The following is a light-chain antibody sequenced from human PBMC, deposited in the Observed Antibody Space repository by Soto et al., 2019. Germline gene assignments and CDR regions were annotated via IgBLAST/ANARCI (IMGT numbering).Light chain of an antibody. CDR2: DAS. V-gene: IGKV3-20*01. J-gene: IGKJ1*01. Sequence: EIVMTQPQATLSVSAVERTNLSCRASQSVSINLAWYQQKPGQAPRLLIYDASSRATGIPDRFSGSGSGTDFTLTISRLEPEDFAVYYCQQYGSSPRTFGQGTKVDI. CDR3: QQYGSSPRT. CDR1: QSVSIN.